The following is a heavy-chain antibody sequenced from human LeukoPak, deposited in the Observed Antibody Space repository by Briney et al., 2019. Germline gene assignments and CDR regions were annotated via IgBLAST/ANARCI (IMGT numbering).Heavy chain of an antibody. CDR1: GGSISSYY. D-gene: IGHD6-19*01. Sequence: SETLSLTCTVSGGSISSYYWSWIRQPPGKGLEWIGYIYYSGSTNYNPSLKSRVTISVDTSKNQFSLKLSSVTAADTAVYFCARGGKNSGWYGWGQGTLVTVSS. CDR3: ARGGKNSGWYG. V-gene: IGHV4-59*01. J-gene: IGHJ4*02. CDR2: IYYSGST.